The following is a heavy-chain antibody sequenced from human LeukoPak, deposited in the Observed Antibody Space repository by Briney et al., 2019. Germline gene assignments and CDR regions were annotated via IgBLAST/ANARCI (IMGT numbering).Heavy chain of an antibody. Sequence: GASVKVSCKASGYTFTSYGISWVRQAPGQGLEWMGWISAYNGNTNYAQKLQGRVTMTTDTSTSTAYMELRSLRSDDTAVYYCARDRGLLWFEELLPYYFDYWGQGTLVTVSS. CDR3: ARDRGLLWFEELLPYYFDY. D-gene: IGHD3-10*01. J-gene: IGHJ4*02. CDR1: GYTFTSYG. CDR2: ISAYNGNT. V-gene: IGHV1-18*01.